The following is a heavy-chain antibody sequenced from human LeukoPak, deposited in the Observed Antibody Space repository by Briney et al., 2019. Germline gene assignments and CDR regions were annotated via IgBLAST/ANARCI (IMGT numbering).Heavy chain of an antibody. J-gene: IGHJ4*02. D-gene: IGHD1-26*01. CDR1: GFTFSSYD. CDR2: IGTAGDT. Sequence: GGSLRLSCAASGFTFSSYDMHWVRQATGKGLEWVSAIGTAGDTYYPGSVKGRFTISRENAKNSLYLQMNSLRAGDTAVYYCAGVSWTSGSLTFDYWGQGTLVTVSS. CDR3: AGVSWTSGSLTFDY. V-gene: IGHV3-13*01.